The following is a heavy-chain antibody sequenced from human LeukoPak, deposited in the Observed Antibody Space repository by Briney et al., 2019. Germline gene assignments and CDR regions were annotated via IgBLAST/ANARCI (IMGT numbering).Heavy chain of an antibody. J-gene: IGHJ4*02. V-gene: IGHV3-53*01. CDR2: IYSGGST. CDR1: GFTVSSNF. D-gene: IGHD2-21*01. CDR3: TRGGGGSFPHY. Sequence: SGGSLRLSCAASGFTVSSNFLSWDRQPPGKGLEWVSDIYSGGSTYYADSVKGRFTISRDNSKNTLYLQMNSLRAEDTAVYYCTRGGGGSFPHYWGQGTLVTVSS.